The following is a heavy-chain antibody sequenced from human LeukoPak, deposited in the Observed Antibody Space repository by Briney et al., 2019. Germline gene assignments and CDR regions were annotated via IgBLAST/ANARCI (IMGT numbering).Heavy chain of an antibody. J-gene: IGHJ6*02. CDR2: IYDTGST. V-gene: IGHV4-31*03. D-gene: IGHD1-14*01. CDR3: ARDPSEYEPHTTKYYCYTMDV. CDR1: GGSISSGGHD. Sequence: SATLSLTCTVSGGSISSGGHDWSCLRQHPGRGLEWIGYIYDTGSTYYSQSLKSRVTISVETSKYHFSLSMNSVTAADPAVYYCARDPSEYEPHTTKYYCYTMDVWGQGTTVTVSS.